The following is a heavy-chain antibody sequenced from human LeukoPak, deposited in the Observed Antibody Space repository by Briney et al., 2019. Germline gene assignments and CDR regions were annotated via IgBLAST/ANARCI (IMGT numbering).Heavy chain of an antibody. CDR1: GGTFSSYA. V-gene: IGHV1-69*05. J-gene: IGHJ5*02. CDR3: ARGRPKYCSGGSCYSVDWFDP. Sequence: SVKVSCKASGGTFSSYAISWVRQAPGQGLEWMGGIIPIFGTANYAQKFQGRVTITTDESTSTAYMELSSLRSEDTAVYYCARGRPKYCSGGSCYSVDWFDPWGQGTLVTVSS. CDR2: IIPIFGTA. D-gene: IGHD2-15*01.